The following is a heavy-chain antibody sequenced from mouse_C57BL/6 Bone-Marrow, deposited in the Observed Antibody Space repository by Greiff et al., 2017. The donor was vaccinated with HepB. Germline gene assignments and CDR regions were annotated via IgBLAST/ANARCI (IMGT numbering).Heavy chain of an antibody. CDR1: GYTFTSYW. D-gene: IGHD4-1*01. J-gene: IGHJ3*01. CDR2: IDPSDSET. Sequence: QVQLQQPGAELVRPGSSVKLSCKASGYTFTSYWMHWVKQRPIQGLEWIGNIDPSDSETHYTQKFKDKATLTVDKSSSTAYMQLSSLTSEDSAVYYCARGGPLTAWFAYWGQGTLVTVSA. CDR3: ARGGPLTAWFAY. V-gene: IGHV1-52*01.